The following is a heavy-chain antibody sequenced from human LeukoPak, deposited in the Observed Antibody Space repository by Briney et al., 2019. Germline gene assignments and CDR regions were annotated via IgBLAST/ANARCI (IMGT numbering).Heavy chain of an antibody. CDR1: GFTFSSYE. CDR2: ISSSGSTI. V-gene: IGHV3-48*03. CDR3: AREDTCSSTSCPGPKRY. J-gene: IGHJ4*02. D-gene: IGHD2-2*01. Sequence: QSGGSLRLSCAASGFTFSSYEMNWVRQAPGKGLEWVSYISSSGSTIYYADSVKGRFTISRDNAKNSLYLQMNSLRAEDTAVYYCAREDTCSSTSCPGPKRYWGQGTLVTVSS.